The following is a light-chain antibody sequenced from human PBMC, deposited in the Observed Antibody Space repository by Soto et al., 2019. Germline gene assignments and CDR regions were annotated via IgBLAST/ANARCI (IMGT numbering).Light chain of an antibody. CDR1: ASNIGTNH. CDR3: AGWDESLTGV. CDR2: PND. J-gene: IGLJ3*02. V-gene: IGLV1-47*01. Sequence: QSVLTQPPSVSGTPGQTVTISFSGGASNIGTNHVYWFQQFPGRAPQLLIYPNDQRPSGVPERFSAYKSGTSASLAINGLRPEDEADYYCAGWDESLTGVFGGGTKLTVL.